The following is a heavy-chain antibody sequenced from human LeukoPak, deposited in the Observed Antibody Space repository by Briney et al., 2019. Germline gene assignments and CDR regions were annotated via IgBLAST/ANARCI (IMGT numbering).Heavy chain of an antibody. CDR2: ISGGGGNT. V-gene: IGHV3-23*01. D-gene: IGHD3-22*01. CDR1: GFTFSSYA. J-gene: IGHJ4*02. CDR3: ARAVSSAYRDFDF. Sequence: GGSLILSCAASGFTFSSYAMSGVRQAPGKGLEWVSVISGGGGNTYYADSVKGRFTISRANSKNTLYVQMNSLRAEDTAVYYCARAVSSAYRDFDFWGQGTLVTVSS.